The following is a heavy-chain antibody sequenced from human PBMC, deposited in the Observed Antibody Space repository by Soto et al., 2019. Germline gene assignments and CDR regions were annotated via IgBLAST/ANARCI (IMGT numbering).Heavy chain of an antibody. Sequence: GSLRLSCSASGFTFSSYAMHWVRQAPGKGLEYVSAISSNGGSTYYADSVKGRFTISRDNSKNTLYLQMSSLRAEDTAVYYCVKDPIAAPSISYGMDVWGQGTTVTVSS. CDR1: GFTFSSYA. J-gene: IGHJ6*02. V-gene: IGHV3-64D*08. CDR3: VKDPIAAPSISYGMDV. CDR2: ISSNGGST. D-gene: IGHD6-13*01.